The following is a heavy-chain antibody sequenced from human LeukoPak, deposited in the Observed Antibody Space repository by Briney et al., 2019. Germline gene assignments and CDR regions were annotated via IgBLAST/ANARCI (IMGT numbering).Heavy chain of an antibody. D-gene: IGHD2-2*01. J-gene: IGHJ5*02. Sequence: GGSLRLSCAVSGFTVSDIYMSWVRQAPGKGLEWVSLIYSGSITYYADSVKGRFTISRDNSKNTLYLQMNSLRGEDTAVYYCAKLTRGYCSSTACPNWFDPWGQGTLVTVSS. V-gene: IGHV3-53*01. CDR2: IYSGSIT. CDR3: AKLTRGYCSSTACPNWFDP. CDR1: GFTVSDIY.